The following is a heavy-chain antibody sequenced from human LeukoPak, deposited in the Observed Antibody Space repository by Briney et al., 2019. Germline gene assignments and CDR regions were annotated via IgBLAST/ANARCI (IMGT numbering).Heavy chain of an antibody. V-gene: IGHV4-59*08. CDR3: ASIAARQGNI. D-gene: IGHD6-6*01. CDR1: GGSITSYY. J-gene: IGHJ4*02. CDR2: IYYSGNT. Sequence: SETLSLTCTVSGGSITSYYWTWIRQPPGKGLEWIGYIYYSGNTNYNPSLKSRVTISVDTSKNQFSLKLTSVTAADTAVYYCASIAARQGNIWGQGTMVTVSS.